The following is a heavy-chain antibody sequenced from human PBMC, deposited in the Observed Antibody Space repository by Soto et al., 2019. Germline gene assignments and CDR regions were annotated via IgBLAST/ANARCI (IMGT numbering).Heavy chain of an antibody. Sequence: GXSVKVSCKTSGYTFTNYAIHWVRQAPVQRLEWMGWINTGNGNTRYSQKFQDRITITRDTSASTAYLELSSLRSEDTAVYYCARSGGGYCTGGVCHANNWVDPWGQGTLVTVSS. J-gene: IGHJ5*02. D-gene: IGHD2-8*02. CDR1: GYTFTNYA. V-gene: IGHV1-3*04. CDR2: INTGNGNT. CDR3: ARSGGGYCTGGVCHANNWVDP.